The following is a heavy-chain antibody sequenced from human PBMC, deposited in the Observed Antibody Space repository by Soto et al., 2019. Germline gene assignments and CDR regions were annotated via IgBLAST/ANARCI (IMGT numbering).Heavy chain of an antibody. D-gene: IGHD6-6*01. Sequence: SLKVSCKSSGYTFTSYDINWVRQATGQGLEWMGWMNPNSGNTGYAQKFQGRVTMTRNTSISTAYMELSSLRSEDTAVYYCARRNAYSSSYNWFDPWGQGTLVTSP. CDR2: MNPNSGNT. CDR1: GYTFTSYD. V-gene: IGHV1-8*01. CDR3: ARRNAYSSSYNWFDP. J-gene: IGHJ5*02.